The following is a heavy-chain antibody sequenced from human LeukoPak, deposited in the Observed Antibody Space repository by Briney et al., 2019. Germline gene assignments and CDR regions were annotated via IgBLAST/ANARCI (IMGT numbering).Heavy chain of an antibody. CDR2: VKYDGSEK. CDR1: GFTFSTYW. CDR3: AKDSPGYCSSISCYTGIDY. V-gene: IGHV3-7*01. Sequence: TGGSLRLSCAASGFTFSTYWMSWVRQAPGKGLEWVANVKYDGSEKYYVDSVNGRFTISRDNSKNTLYLQMNSLRAEDTAVYYCAKDSPGYCSSISCYTGIDYWGQGTLVTVSS. D-gene: IGHD2-2*02. J-gene: IGHJ4*02.